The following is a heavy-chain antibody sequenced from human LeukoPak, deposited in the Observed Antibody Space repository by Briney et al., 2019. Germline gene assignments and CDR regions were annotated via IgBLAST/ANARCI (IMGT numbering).Heavy chain of an antibody. CDR3: AREEDCSGGICYLGNAFDI. D-gene: IGHD2-15*01. CDR1: GGSFSGYY. V-gene: IGHV4-34*01. CDR2: INHSGST. J-gene: IGHJ3*02. Sequence: PSETLSLTCAVYGGSFSGYYWSWIRQPPGKGLEWIGEINHSGSTNHNASLKSRVTISVDTSKNQFSLKLSPVTAADTAVYYCAREEDCSGGICYLGNAFDIWGQGTMVTVSS.